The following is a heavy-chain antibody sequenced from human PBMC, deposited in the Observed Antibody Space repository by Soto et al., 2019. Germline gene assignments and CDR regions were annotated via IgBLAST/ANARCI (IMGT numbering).Heavy chain of an antibody. Sequence: PSETLSLTCTVSGGSISSYYWSWIRQPPGKGLEWIGYIYYSGSTNYNPSLKSRVTISVDTSKNQFSLKLSSVTAADTAVYYCASLNSDWFDPWGQGTLVTVSS. CDR1: GGSISSYY. D-gene: IGHD1-20*01. V-gene: IGHV4-59*01. CDR3: ASLNSDWFDP. J-gene: IGHJ5*02. CDR2: IYYSGST.